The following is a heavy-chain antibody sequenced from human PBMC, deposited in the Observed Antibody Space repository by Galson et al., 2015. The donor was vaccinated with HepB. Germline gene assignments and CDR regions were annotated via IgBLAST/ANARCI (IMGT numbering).Heavy chain of an antibody. CDR3: ARITTLAPYYYGSGENYDYYMDV. Sequence: PALVKPTQTLTLTCTFSGFSLSTSGMCVGWIRQPPGKALEWLARIDWDDDKYYSTSLKTRLTISKDTSKNQVVLTMTNMDPVDTATYYCARITTLAPYYYGSGENYDYYMDVWGKGTTVTVSS. D-gene: IGHD3-10*01. V-gene: IGHV2-70*11. CDR2: IDWDDDK. J-gene: IGHJ6*03. CDR1: GFSLSTSGMC.